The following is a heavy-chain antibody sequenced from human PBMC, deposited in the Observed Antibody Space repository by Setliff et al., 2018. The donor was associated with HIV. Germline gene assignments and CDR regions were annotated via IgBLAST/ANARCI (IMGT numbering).Heavy chain of an antibody. CDR1: GFTFSSYA. CDR2: ISGSGGST. CDR3: AKDFSDDSSGYYLGGVFDY. J-gene: IGHJ4*02. D-gene: IGHD3-22*01. V-gene: IGHV3-23*01. Sequence: GGSLRLSCAASGFTFSSYAMSWVRQAPGKGLEWVSAISGSGGSTNYADFVKGRFTMSRDSAKNTLYLQMNSLRAEDTAVYYCAKDFSDDSSGYYLGGVFDYWGQGTLVTVSS.